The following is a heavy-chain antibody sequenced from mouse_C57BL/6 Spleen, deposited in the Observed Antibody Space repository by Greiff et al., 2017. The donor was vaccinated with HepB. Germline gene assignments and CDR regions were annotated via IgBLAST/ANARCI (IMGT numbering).Heavy chain of an antibody. Sequence: QVQLQQPGAELVKPGASVKLSCKASGYTFTSYWMQWVKQRPGQGLEWIGEIDPSDSYTNYNQKFKGKATLTVDTSSSTAYMQLSSLTSADSAVYYCARRVTTVAPYFDYWGQGTTLTVSS. J-gene: IGHJ2*01. D-gene: IGHD1-1*01. V-gene: IGHV1-50*01. CDR2: IDPSDSYT. CDR1: GYTFTSYW. CDR3: ARRVTTVAPYFDY.